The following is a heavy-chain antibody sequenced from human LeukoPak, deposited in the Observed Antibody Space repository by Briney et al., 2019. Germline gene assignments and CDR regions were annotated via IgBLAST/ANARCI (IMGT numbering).Heavy chain of an antibody. CDR1: GFTFSDYY. CDR2: ISSGGST. J-gene: IGHJ3*02. Sequence: GGSLRLSCAASGFTFSDYYMSWIRQAPGKGLEWVSYISSGGSTYYADSVKGRFTISRDNSKNTLYLQMNSLRAEGTAVYYCAKDYGVYYDSSGYYPVRAFDIWGQGTMVTVSS. D-gene: IGHD3-22*01. V-gene: IGHV3-11*01. CDR3: AKDYGVYYDSSGYYPVRAFDI.